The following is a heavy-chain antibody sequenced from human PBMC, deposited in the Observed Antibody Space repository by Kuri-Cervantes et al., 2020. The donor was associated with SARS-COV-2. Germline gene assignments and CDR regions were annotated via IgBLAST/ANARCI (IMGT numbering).Heavy chain of an antibody. Sequence: ESLKISCASPGFTFNSYGMHWVRQAPGKGLEWVSYISSSRSTIHYADSVKGRFTISRDNARNSLYLQMNSLRAEDTAVYYCARGNYVMYSRWPTAPSDYWGQGTLVTVSS. V-gene: IGHV3-48*01. J-gene: IGHJ4*02. D-gene: IGHD3-16*01. CDR1: GFTFNSYG. CDR2: ISSSRSTI. CDR3: ARGNYVMYSRWPTAPSDY.